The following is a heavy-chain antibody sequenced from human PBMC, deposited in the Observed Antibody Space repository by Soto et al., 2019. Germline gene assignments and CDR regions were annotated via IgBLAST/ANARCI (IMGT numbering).Heavy chain of an antibody. Sequence: SETLSLTCAVYGGSFSGYYWSWIRQPPGKGLEWIGEINHSGSTNYNPSLKSRVTISVDTSKNQFSLKLSSVTAADTAVYYCAKGAAAGTGFYYYYYMDVWGKGTTVTVSS. D-gene: IGHD6-13*01. J-gene: IGHJ6*03. V-gene: IGHV4-34*01. CDR2: INHSGST. CDR3: AKGAAAGTGFYYYYYMDV. CDR1: GGSFSGYY.